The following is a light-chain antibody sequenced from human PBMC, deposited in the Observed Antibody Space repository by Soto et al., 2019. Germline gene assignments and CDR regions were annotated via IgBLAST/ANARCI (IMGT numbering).Light chain of an antibody. CDR3: QQYGSSTPAT. J-gene: IGKJ2*01. CDR1: QSVSSSY. CDR2: GAS. V-gene: IGKV3-20*01. Sequence: EIVLTQYPVTLSLSPGERATLSCRASQSVSSSYLAWYQQSPGQAPRLLVYGASSRATGIPDRFSGSGSGTDFTLNISRLEPEDFAGYYCQQYGSSTPATCGQGTKLEIK.